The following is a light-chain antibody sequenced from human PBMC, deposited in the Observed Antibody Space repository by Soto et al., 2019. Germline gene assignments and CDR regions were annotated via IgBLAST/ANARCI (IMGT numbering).Light chain of an antibody. Sequence: QSVLTQPPSVSGAPGQRVTISCTGSSSNIGAGYDVHWYQQLPGTAPKLLIYGNSNRPSGVPDRFSGSKSGTSASLAITGLQAEDEADYYCQSYDSSRSGYYVFGTGPKVTVL. V-gene: IGLV1-40*01. CDR1: SSNIGAGYD. J-gene: IGLJ1*01. CDR2: GNS. CDR3: QSYDSSRSGYYV.